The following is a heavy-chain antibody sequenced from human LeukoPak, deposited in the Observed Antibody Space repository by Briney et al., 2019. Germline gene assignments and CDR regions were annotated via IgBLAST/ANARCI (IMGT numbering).Heavy chain of an antibody. J-gene: IGHJ4*02. D-gene: IGHD4-17*01. CDR2: INHSGST. CDR1: GGSFSGYY. Sequence: PSETLSLTCAVYGGSFSGYYWSWIRQPPGKGLEWIGEINHSGSTNYNPSLKSRVTLSVDTSKNQFSLKLSSVTAADTAVYYCARGGDYGDHFDYWGQGTLVTVSS. CDR3: ARGGDYGDHFDY. V-gene: IGHV4-34*01.